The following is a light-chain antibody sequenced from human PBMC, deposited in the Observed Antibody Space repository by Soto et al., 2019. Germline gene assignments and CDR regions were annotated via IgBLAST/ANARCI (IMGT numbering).Light chain of an antibody. J-gene: IGLJ1*01. Sequence: SALTQPASVSGSPGQSIAISCTGTSSDVGAYNYVSWYQQHPGKAPKLMIYDVSHRPSGASDRFSGSKSGNTASLTISGLQPEDEADYYCTSYTSSSTYVFGTGTKVTVL. CDR2: DVS. CDR1: SSDVGAYNY. V-gene: IGLV2-14*01. CDR3: TSYTSSSTYV.